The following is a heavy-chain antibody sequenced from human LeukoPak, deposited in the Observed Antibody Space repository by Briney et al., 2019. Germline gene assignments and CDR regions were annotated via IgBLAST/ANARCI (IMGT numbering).Heavy chain of an antibody. D-gene: IGHD2-15*01. CDR3: ARRYCSGGSCYHYYYYMDD. Sequence: GGSLRLSCAASGFTFSSYWMSCVRQAPGKGLEWVANIKQDGSEKYYVDSVKGRFTISRDNAKNSLYLAMNSLRAEDTAVYYCARRYCSGGSCYHYYYYMDDWGKGTTVTVSS. V-gene: IGHV3-7*01. CDR1: GFTFSSYW. CDR2: IKQDGSEK. J-gene: IGHJ6*03.